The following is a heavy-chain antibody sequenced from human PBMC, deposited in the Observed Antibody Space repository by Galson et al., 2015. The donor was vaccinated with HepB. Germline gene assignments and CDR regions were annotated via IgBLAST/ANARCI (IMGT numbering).Heavy chain of an antibody. CDR3: ATFSSSHFYYMDV. CDR2: IIPIFGTA. D-gene: IGHD6-6*01. J-gene: IGHJ6*03. Sequence: SVKVSCKASGGTFSSYAISWVRQAPGQGLEWMGGIIPIFGTANFAQKFQGRVTITADESTSTAYMELSSLRSEDTAVYYCATFSSSHFYYMDVWGKGTTVTVSS. V-gene: IGHV1-69*13. CDR1: GGTFSSYA.